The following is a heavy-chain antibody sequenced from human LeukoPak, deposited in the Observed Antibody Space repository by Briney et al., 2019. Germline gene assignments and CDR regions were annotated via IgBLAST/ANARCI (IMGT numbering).Heavy chain of an antibody. D-gene: IGHD3/OR15-3a*01. J-gene: IGHJ4*02. V-gene: IGHV4-59*01. CDR1: GGSISSYY. CDR2: IHYSGST. Sequence: SETLSLTCTVSGGSISSYYWSWIRQPPGKGLEWIGYIHYSGSTNYNPSLKSRVTISVDTSKNQFSLKLSSVTAADTAMYYCARDGWTSLGYFDYWGQGTLVTVSS. CDR3: ARDGWTSLGYFDY.